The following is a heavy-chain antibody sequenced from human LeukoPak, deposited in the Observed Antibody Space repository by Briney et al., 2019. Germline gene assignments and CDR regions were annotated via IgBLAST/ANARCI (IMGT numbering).Heavy chain of an antibody. J-gene: IGHJ6*03. CDR2: INWNGGST. D-gene: IGHD6-13*01. CDR1: GFTFDDYG. CDR3: AREGLEAAEDYYYYYMDV. V-gene: IGHV3-20*01. Sequence: SGGSLRLSCAASGFTFDDYGMSWVRQAPGKGLEWVSGINWNGGSTGYADSVKGRFTISRDNAKNSLYLQMNSLRAEDTALYHCAREGLEAAEDYYYYYMDVWGKGTTVTISS.